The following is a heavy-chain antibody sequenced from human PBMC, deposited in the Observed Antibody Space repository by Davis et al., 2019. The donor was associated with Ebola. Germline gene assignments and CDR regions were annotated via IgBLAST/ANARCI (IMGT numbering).Heavy chain of an antibody. J-gene: IGHJ6*02. D-gene: IGHD3-10*01. Sequence: GGSLRLSCAASGFTFSSYSMNWVRQAPGKGLEWVAFISQSGGSIKYADSVKGRFTISRDNAKKSVYLQVNGLRGEDTGVYFCTRDGAVKGYMELTRPRCMDVWGQGTTVIVSS. CDR3: TRDGAVKGYMELTRPRCMDV. CDR1: GFTFSSYS. CDR2: ISQSGGSI. V-gene: IGHV3-21*01.